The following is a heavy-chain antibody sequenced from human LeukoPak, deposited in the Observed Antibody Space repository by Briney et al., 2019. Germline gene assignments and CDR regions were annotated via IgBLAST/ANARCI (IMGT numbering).Heavy chain of an antibody. V-gene: IGHV1-69-2*01. D-gene: IGHD6-13*01. CDR2: VDPEDGET. J-gene: IGHJ5*02. CDR1: GYTFTDYY. CDR3: ATGGIAAAGTGNWFDP. Sequence: ASVKVSCXVSGYTFTDYYMHWVQQAPGKGLEWMGLVDPEDGETIYAEKFQGRDTITADTSTDTAYMELSSLRSEDTAVYYCATGGIAAAGTGNWFDPWGQGTLVTVSS.